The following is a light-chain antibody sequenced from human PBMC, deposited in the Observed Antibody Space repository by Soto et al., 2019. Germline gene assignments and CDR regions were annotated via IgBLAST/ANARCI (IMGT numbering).Light chain of an antibody. Sequence: EIVMTQSPATLSVSPGERATLSCRASQSVSSNLAWYQQKPGQAPRLLIYDASHRAAGIPALFSGSGSGTEFTLTISSLQSEDFAVYYCQQYNNWWTFGQGTKVDIK. CDR2: DAS. CDR1: QSVSSN. V-gene: IGKV3D-15*01. J-gene: IGKJ1*01. CDR3: QQYNNWWT.